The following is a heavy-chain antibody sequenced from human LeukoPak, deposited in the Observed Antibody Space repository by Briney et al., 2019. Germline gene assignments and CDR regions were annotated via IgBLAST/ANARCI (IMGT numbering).Heavy chain of an antibody. J-gene: IGHJ3*02. Sequence: GESLKISCKGSGYSFTSFWIAWVRQMPAKGLEWMGFIYPGDSDSRYSPSFQGQVTISADKSISTAYLQWSSLKASDTAMYYCATSSSDALHIWGQGTMVTVSS. V-gene: IGHV5-51*01. CDR2: IYPGDSDS. CDR3: ATSSSDALHI. CDR1: GYSFTSFW. D-gene: IGHD6-6*01.